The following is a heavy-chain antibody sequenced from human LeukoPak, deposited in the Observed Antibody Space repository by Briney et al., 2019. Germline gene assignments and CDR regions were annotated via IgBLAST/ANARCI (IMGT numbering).Heavy chain of an antibody. Sequence: ASVKVSCKASGYTFTGYYMHWVRQAPGQGLEWMGWINPNSGGTNYAQKFQGRVTMTRDTSISTAYMELSRLRSDDTAVYYCARDSGGQLLLSITTYYLDYWGQGTLVTVSS. D-gene: IGHD2-15*01. CDR3: ARDSGGQLLLSITTYYLDY. CDR2: INPNSGGT. CDR1: GYTFTGYY. V-gene: IGHV1-2*02. J-gene: IGHJ4*02.